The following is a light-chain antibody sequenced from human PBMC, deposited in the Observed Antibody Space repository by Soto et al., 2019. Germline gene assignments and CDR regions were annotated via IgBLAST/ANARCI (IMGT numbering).Light chain of an antibody. J-gene: IGKJ3*01. Sequence: EFVLTQSPCTLSLSPGERATLSCRASQTVRNNYLAWYQQKPGQAPRLLIYDASSRATGIPDRLSGSGSGTDFTLTISRLEPEDFAVYYCQQYGSSPFTFGPGTKVDIK. V-gene: IGKV3-20*01. CDR3: QQYGSSPFT. CDR1: QTVRNNY. CDR2: DAS.